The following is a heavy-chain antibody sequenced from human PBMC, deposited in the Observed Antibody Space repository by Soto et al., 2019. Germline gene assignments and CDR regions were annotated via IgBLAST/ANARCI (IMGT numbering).Heavy chain of an antibody. CDR2: INAGNGNT. Sequence: QVPLVQSGAEVKKPGASVKVSCKASGYTFTSYAMHWVRQAPGQRLEWMGWINAGNGNTKYSQKFQGRVTITRDTSASTAYMELSSLRSEDTAVYYCARDGGDSGSYYHYFDYWGQGPLVTVSS. V-gene: IGHV1-3*01. CDR1: GYTFTSYA. D-gene: IGHD1-26*01. CDR3: ARDGGDSGSYYHYFDY. J-gene: IGHJ4*02.